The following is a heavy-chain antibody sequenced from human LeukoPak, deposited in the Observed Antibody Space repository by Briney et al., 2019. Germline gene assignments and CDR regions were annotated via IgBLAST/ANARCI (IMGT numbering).Heavy chain of an antibody. J-gene: IGHJ3*02. CDR2: IGSSGSTV. Sequence: GGSLRLSCAASGFTFSAYEMNWVRQAPGKGLEWVSYIGSSGSTVYYADSVKGRFTISRDNAKNSLYMQMESLRDEDTAIYYCARDSLEYSNSPDALDIWGQGTMVTVSS. CDR3: ARDSLEYSNSPDALDI. V-gene: IGHV3-48*03. CDR1: GFTFSAYE. D-gene: IGHD4-23*01.